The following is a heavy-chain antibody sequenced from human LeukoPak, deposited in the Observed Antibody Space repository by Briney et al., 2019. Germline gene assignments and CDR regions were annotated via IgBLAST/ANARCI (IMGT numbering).Heavy chain of an antibody. Sequence: GGTLRLSCAASGFTFSSYGMSWVRQAPGKGLEWVSVISGSGGSTYYADSVKGRFTISRDNSKNTLYLQMNSLRAEDTAVYYCAKGDSGWWFDYWGQGTLVTVSS. D-gene: IGHD6-19*01. CDR3: AKGDSGWWFDY. CDR2: ISGSGGST. V-gene: IGHV3-23*01. CDR1: GFTFSSYG. J-gene: IGHJ4*02.